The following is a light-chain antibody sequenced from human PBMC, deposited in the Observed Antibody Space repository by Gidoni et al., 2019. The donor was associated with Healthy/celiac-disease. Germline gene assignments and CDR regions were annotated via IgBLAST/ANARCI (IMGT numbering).Light chain of an antibody. Sequence: EIVLTQSRGTLSLSPGERATLSCRASQRVSSSYLAWYQQKPGQAPRLLIYGASSRATGIPDRFSGSGSGTDFTLTISRLEPEDFAVYYCQQYGSSPWTFGQGTKVEIK. V-gene: IGKV3-20*01. CDR1: QRVSSSY. CDR2: GAS. CDR3: QQYGSSPWT. J-gene: IGKJ1*01.